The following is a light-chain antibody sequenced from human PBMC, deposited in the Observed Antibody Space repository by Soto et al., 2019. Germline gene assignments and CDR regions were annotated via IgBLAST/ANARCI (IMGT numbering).Light chain of an antibody. CDR3: QQYGSSAPIT. CDR2: GAS. V-gene: IGKV3-20*01. Sequence: EIVLTQSPGTLSLSPGERATLSCRASQNIRNNNLNWYQQKPGQAPRLLIYGASIRATGIPDRFSGSGSGTGFTLTISRLEPEHFALYSGQQYGSSAPITFGQGTRLEIK. J-gene: IGKJ5*01. CDR1: QNIRNNN.